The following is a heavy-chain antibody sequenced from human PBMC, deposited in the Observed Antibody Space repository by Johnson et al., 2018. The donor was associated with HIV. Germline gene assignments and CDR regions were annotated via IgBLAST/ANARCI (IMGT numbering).Heavy chain of an antibody. Sequence: VQLVESGGGVVQPGRSLRISCAASGFTFSNYAMSWVRQAPGKGLEWVSTISGSGGSTYYADSVKGRFTISRDNSKNTLYLQMNSLRAEDTAVYYCAKSRYSGTPGDFDIWGQGTMVTVSS. D-gene: IGHD1-26*01. V-gene: IGHV3-23*04. CDR1: GFTFSNYA. J-gene: IGHJ3*02. CDR2: ISGSGGST. CDR3: AKSRYSGTPGDFDI.